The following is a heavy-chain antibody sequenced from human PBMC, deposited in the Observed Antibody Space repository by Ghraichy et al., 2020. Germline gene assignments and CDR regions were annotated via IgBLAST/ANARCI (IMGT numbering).Heavy chain of an antibody. V-gene: IGHV1-69*13. J-gene: IGHJ6*02. Sequence: SVKVSCKASGGTFSSYAISWVRQAPGQGLEWMGGIIPIFGTANYAQKFQGRVTITADESTSTAYMELSSLRSEDTAVYYCASPTVGVVIIQDYYYGMDVWGQGTTVTVSS. D-gene: IGHD3-3*01. CDR2: IIPIFGTA. CDR1: GGTFSSYA. CDR3: ASPTVGVVIIQDYYYGMDV.